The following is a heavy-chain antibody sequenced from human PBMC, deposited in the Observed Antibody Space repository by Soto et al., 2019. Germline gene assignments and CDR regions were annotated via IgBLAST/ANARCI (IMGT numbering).Heavy chain of an antibody. Sequence: QVQLVQSGAEVKKPGASVEVSCKASGYTFTSYGISWVRRAPGQGLEWMGWISAYNGNTNYAQKLQGRVTMIIDISKSTAYMELRSLRSDDTAVYYCAGDAPPPREWGQGTLVTVSS. J-gene: IGHJ4*02. CDR2: ISAYNGNT. CDR1: GYTFTSYG. V-gene: IGHV1-18*01. CDR3: AGDAPPPRE.